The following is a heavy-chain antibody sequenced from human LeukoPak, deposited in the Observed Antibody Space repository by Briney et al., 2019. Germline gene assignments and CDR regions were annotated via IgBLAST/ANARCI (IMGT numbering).Heavy chain of an antibody. D-gene: IGHD6-13*01. CDR1: GYSFTRHY. CDR3: AGVTGYVMEDYFDY. CDR2: INPSDGST. V-gene: IGHV1-46*01. Sequence: ASVKVSCKASGYSFTRHYMHWVRQAPGQGLEWMGVINPSDGSTSYAQKFQGRVTMTRDMSTTTVYMELSSLRSDDTAVYYCAGVTGYVMEDYFDYWGQGTLVTVSS. J-gene: IGHJ4*02.